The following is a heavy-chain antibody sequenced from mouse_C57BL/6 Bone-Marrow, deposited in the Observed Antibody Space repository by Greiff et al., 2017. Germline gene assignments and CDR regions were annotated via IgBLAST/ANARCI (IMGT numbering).Heavy chain of an antibody. CDR1: GYAFSSSW. CDR2: IYPGDGDT. V-gene: IGHV1-82*01. Sequence: QVQLQQSGPELVKPGASVKISCKASGYAFSSSWMNWVKQRPGKGLEWIGRIYPGDGDTNYNGKFKGKATLTADKSSSTAYRQLSSLTSEDSAVYFCARWSGSSPFYAMDYWGQGTSVTVSS. D-gene: IGHD1-1*01. J-gene: IGHJ4*01. CDR3: ARWSGSSPFYAMDY.